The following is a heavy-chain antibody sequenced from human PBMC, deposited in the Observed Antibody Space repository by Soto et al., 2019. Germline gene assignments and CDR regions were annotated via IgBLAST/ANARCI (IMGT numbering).Heavy chain of an antibody. Sequence: EVQLLESGGGLVQPGGSLRLSCAASGFTFSSYAMSWVRQAPGKGLEWVSGISGSGGSTYYADSVKGRFTISRDNSKNTVYLQMNSLRAEDTAVDYCAKGYCSSTSCSYDYWGQGTLVTVSS. D-gene: IGHD2-2*01. V-gene: IGHV3-23*01. CDR2: ISGSGGST. CDR3: AKGYCSSTSCSYDY. J-gene: IGHJ4*02. CDR1: GFTFSSYA.